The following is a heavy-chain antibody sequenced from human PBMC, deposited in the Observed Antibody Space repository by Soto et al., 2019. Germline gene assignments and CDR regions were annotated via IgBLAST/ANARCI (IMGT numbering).Heavy chain of an antibody. Sequence: PGGSLRLSCAASGFSFSEYSMTWVRQAPGKGLQWVSAISGDTATTHYADSVKGRFTISGDNSRDTLYLQMNSLRVEDTAIYYCAKPLQQWLVQGSGVDVWGQGTTVTVSS. D-gene: IGHD6-19*01. CDR1: GFSFSEYS. CDR2: ISGDTATT. V-gene: IGHV3-23*01. J-gene: IGHJ6*02. CDR3: AKPLQQWLVQGSGVDV.